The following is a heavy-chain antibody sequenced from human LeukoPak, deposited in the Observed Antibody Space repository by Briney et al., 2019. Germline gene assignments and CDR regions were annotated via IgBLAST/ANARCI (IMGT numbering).Heavy chain of an antibody. CDR2: ITASGTAM. CDR1: GFTFSSYS. Sequence: GGSLRLSCAASGFTFSSYSMNWVRQAPGKGLEWDSHITASGTAMFYADSVKGRFTISRDNAKNSLYLQMNSLRDEDTAVCYCASSGSYRFDYWGQGTLVTVSS. D-gene: IGHD1-26*01. J-gene: IGHJ4*02. V-gene: IGHV3-48*02. CDR3: ASSGSYRFDY.